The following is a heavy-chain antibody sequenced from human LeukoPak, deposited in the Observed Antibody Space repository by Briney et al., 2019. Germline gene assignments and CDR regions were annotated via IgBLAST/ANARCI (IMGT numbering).Heavy chain of an antibody. Sequence: SGGSLRLSCAASGFTFSTYVMNWFRQAPGKGLEWVSTISVGAEYIFYADSVKGRFTISRDNSKNTLYLQMNSLRAEDTAVYYCARVYPDVDFWSGYYLLDYWGQGTLVTVSS. CDR1: GFTFSTYV. CDR2: ISVGAEYI. D-gene: IGHD3-3*01. V-gene: IGHV3-23*01. CDR3: ARVYPDVDFWSGYYLLDY. J-gene: IGHJ4*02.